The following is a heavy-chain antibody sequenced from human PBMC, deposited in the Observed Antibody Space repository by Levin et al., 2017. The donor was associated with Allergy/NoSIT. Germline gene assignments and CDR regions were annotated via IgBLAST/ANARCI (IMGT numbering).Heavy chain of an antibody. D-gene: IGHD5-12*01. Sequence: SETLSLTCSVSGGSVSSGGYYWSWIRQHPGTGLEWIGYIYFGGSTYYNPSLKSRVTISSDTSKNQFSLKLSSVTAADTAIYYCARDPGLRHTEGWFDPWGQGTLVTVSS. V-gene: IGHV4-31*03. CDR2: IYFGGST. CDR3: ARDPGLRHTEGWFDP. J-gene: IGHJ5*02. CDR1: GGSVSSGGYY.